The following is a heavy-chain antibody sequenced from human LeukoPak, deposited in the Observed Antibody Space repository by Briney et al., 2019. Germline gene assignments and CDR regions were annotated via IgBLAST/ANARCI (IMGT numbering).Heavy chain of an antibody. CDR2: INHSGST. V-gene: IGHV4-34*01. CDR3: ARGADPGYSSTWDYFDY. D-gene: IGHD6-13*01. CDR1: GGSFSGYY. Sequence: PSETLSLTCAVYGGSFSGYYWSWIRQPPGKGLEWIGEINHSGSTNYNPSLKSRVTISVDTSKNQFSLKLSSVTAADTAVYYCARGADPGYSSTWDYFDYWAREPWSPSPQ. J-gene: IGHJ4*02.